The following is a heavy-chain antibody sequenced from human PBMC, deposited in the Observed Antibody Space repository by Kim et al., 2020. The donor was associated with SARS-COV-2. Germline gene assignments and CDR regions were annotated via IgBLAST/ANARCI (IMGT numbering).Heavy chain of an antibody. J-gene: IGHJ4*02. V-gene: IGHV1-69*13. Sequence: SVKVSCKASGGTFSSYAISWVRQAPGQGLEWMGGIIPIFGTANYAQKFQGRVTITADESTSTAYMELSSLRSEDTAVYYCARDRYSYGYAFDYWGQGTLVTVSS. D-gene: IGHD5-18*01. CDR1: GGTFSSYA. CDR2: IIPIFGTA. CDR3: ARDRYSYGYAFDY.